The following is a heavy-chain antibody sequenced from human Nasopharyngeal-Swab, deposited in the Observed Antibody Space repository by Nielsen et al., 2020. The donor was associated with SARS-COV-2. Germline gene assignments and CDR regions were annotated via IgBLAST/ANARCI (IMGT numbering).Heavy chain of an antibody. J-gene: IGHJ6*02. D-gene: IGHD1-26*01. CDR3: ARLVGATDYYYGMDV. CDR1: GGSISSGGYS. Sequence: SETLSLTCAVSGGSISSGGYSWSWIRQPPGKGLEWIGYIYHSGSTYYNPSLKSRVTISVDTSKNQFSLKLSSVTAADTAVYYCARLVGATDYYYGMDVWGQGTTVTVSS. CDR2: IYHSGST. V-gene: IGHV4-30-2*02.